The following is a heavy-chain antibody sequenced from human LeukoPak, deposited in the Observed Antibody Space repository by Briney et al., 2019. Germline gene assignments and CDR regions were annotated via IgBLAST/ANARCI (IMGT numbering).Heavy chain of an antibody. J-gene: IGHJ3*02. D-gene: IGHD3-22*01. CDR3: ARDRISYYDRDAFDI. CDR2: IYYSGST. V-gene: IGHV4-59*01. Sequence: SETLSLTCTVSGGSITGYYWSWIRQPTGKGLEWIGYIYYSGSTNYNPSLKSRVTISVDTSKNHFSLKLTSVTAADTAVYYCARDRISYYDRDAFDIWGQGTMLTVSS. CDR1: GGSITGYY.